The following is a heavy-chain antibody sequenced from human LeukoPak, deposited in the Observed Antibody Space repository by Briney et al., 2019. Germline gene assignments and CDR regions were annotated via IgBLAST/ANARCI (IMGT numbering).Heavy chain of an antibody. CDR1: GGSISSYY. V-gene: IGHV4-59*01. J-gene: IGHJ4*02. CDR2: IYYSGST. Sequence: SETLSLTCTVSGGSISSYYWSWIRQPPGKGLEWIGYIYYSGSTNYNPSLKSRVTISVDTSKTKFSLKLSSVTAADTAVYYCARYVWGSYPTFEDYWGQRTLVTVSS. CDR3: ARYVWGSYPTFEDY. D-gene: IGHD3-16*02.